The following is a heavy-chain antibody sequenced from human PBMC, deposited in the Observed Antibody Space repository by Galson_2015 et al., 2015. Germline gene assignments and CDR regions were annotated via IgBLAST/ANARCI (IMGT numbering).Heavy chain of an antibody. CDR3: AKVLRVKYYYCNMDV. V-gene: IGHV3-23*01. CDR2: IGGGGST. J-gene: IGHJ6*02. CDR1: GFTFSSYA. Sequence: SLRLSCAASGFTFSSYAMSWVRQAPGKGLEWVSVIGGGGSTSYADSVKGRFTISRDNSKNTLYLQMNSLRAEDTAVYYCAKVLRVKYYYCNMDVGGQGTTVTVSS. D-gene: IGHD2-15*01.